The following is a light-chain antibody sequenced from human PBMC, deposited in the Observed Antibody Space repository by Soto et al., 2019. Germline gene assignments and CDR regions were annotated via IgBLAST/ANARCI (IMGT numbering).Light chain of an antibody. V-gene: IGKV1D-16*01. J-gene: IGKJ1*01. CDR2: AAS. CDR1: QGISRF. Sequence: DIKMTHSPSSVSASVGDRVTITCRASQGISRFLAWYQQKSGKAPKFLIYAASSLQSGVLSRFSGSGSGTDFTLTISCLQSEDFATYYCQQYYSYPRTFGQGTKVDIK. CDR3: QQYYSYPRT.